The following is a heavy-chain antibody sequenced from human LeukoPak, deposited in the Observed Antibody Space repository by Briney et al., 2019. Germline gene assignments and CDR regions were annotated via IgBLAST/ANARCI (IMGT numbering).Heavy chain of an antibody. J-gene: IGHJ5*02. CDR2: IYNNGNT. CDR3: ARDRTGTTLGWFDP. Sequence: WETLSLTCTVSGGSLNSYYWSWIRQPPGKRLEWIGYIYNNGNTNYNPSLKSRVTISVDTSQNQFSLKVSSVTAADTAVYYCARDRTGTTLGWFDPWGQGTLVTVSS. D-gene: IGHD1-7*01. CDR1: GGSLNSYY. V-gene: IGHV4-59*01.